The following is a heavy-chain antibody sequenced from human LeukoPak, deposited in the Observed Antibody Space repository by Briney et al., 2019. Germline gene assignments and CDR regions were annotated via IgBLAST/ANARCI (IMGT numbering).Heavy chain of an antibody. CDR2: IRYDGSNN. Sequence: GGSLRLSCAPWGFTFSNYGMHWVRQAPGKGLGWVAFIRYDGSNNYYADSVKGRFTISRDNSKNTLYLQMNSLRAEDTAVYYCAKDWPDGLHDAFDIWGQGTMVTVSS. V-gene: IGHV3-30*02. D-gene: IGHD5-24*01. CDR1: GFTFSNYG. CDR3: AKDWPDGLHDAFDI. J-gene: IGHJ3*02.